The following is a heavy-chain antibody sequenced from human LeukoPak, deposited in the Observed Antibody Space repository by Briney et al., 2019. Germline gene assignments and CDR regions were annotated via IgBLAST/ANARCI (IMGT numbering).Heavy chain of an antibody. CDR1: GYTFTSYA. CDR2: INTNTGNP. Sequence: WASVKVSCKASGYTFTSYAMNWVRQAPGQGLEWMGWINTNTGNPTYAQGFTGRFVFSLDTSVSTAYLQISSLKAEDTAVYYCARGGYSSGWYEDYFDYWGQGTLVTVSS. D-gene: IGHD6-19*01. CDR3: ARGGYSSGWYEDYFDY. V-gene: IGHV7-4-1*02. J-gene: IGHJ4*02.